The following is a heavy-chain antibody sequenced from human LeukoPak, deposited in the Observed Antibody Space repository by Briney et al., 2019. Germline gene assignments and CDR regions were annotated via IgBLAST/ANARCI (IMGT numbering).Heavy chain of an antibody. V-gene: IGHV1-18*01. CDR2: ISAYNGNT. Sequence: ASVKVSCKASGYTFTSYDINWVRQATGQGLEWMGWISAYNGNTNYAQKLQGRVTMTTDTSTSTAYMELRSLRSDDTAVYYCARANGPKAYDFWSGYYDNWFDPWGQGTLVTVSS. CDR1: GYTFTSYD. J-gene: IGHJ5*02. D-gene: IGHD3-3*01. CDR3: ARANGPKAYDFWSGYYDNWFDP.